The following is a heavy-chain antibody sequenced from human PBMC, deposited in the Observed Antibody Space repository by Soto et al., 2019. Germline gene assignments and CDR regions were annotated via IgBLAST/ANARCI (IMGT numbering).Heavy chain of an antibody. V-gene: IGHV3-11*01. CDR3: ARAMYSSKTDFDY. CDR1: GFTFSDYY. D-gene: IGHD6-13*01. Sequence: GGSLLLSCVASGFTFSDYYMSWFRQAPGKGLEWVSYISSGSSTISYSDSVKGRFTISRDSAKNSLYLQMNSLRAEDTAVYYCARAMYSSKTDFDYWGQGTLVTVSS. J-gene: IGHJ4*02. CDR2: ISSGSSTI.